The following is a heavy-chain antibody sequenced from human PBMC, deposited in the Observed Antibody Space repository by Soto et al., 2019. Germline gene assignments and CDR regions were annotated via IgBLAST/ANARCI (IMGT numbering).Heavy chain of an antibody. D-gene: IGHD2-15*01. CDR1: GFTFSSYW. V-gene: IGHV3-74*01. J-gene: IGHJ5*02. CDR3: ARVRGYCSGGSCYPTYWFDP. CDR2: INSDGNST. Sequence: GSLRLSCAASGFTFSSYWMHWVRQAPGKGLVWVSRINSDGNSTSYADSVKGRFTISRDNGKNTLYLQMNSLRAEDTAVYYCARVRGYCSGGSCYPTYWFDPWGQGTLVTVSS.